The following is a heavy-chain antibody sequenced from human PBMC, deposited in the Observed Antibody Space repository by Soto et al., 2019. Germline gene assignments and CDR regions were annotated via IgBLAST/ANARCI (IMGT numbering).Heavy chain of an antibody. J-gene: IGHJ6*02. V-gene: IGHV1-18*01. CDR3: ARSSSGWYYYYYGMDV. CDR2: ISAHNGNT. Sequence: ASVKVSCKGSGYAFTTYGITWVRQAPGQGLEWMGWISAHNGNTNYAQKLQGRVTITGDTSASTAYMELSSLRSEDTAVYYCARSSSGWYYYYYGMDVWGQGTTVTVSS. CDR1: GYAFTTYG. D-gene: IGHD6-19*01.